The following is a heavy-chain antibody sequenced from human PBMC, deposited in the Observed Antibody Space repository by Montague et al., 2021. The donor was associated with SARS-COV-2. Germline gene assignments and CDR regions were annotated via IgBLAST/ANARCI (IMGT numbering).Heavy chain of an antibody. Sequence: PALVKPTQTLTLTCVFSGFSLNTDGVGVAWIRRPPGKALEWLALIYWDGDQRYSPSRKTRLTITKDTSKNRVVLTMTNLDPVDTATYYCARRYDFYRAETFDVWGQGTMLTVSS. CDR2: IYWDGDQ. CDR3: ARRYDFYRAETFDV. V-gene: IGHV2-5*02. D-gene: IGHD3-3*01. CDR1: GFSLNTDGVG. J-gene: IGHJ3*01.